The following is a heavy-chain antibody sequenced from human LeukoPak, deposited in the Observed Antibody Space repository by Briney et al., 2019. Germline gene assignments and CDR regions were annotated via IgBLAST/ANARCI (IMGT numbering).Heavy chain of an antibody. V-gene: IGHV4-59*08. CDR3: ASTSAYSSSWYGGYYYYYMDV. CDR2: VYYSGST. D-gene: IGHD6-13*01. Sequence: SETLSLTCSVSGASINNRYWSWIRQSPGKGLEWIGYVYYSGSTIYNPSLKGRVIMSADTSMNQFSLEVNSVTAADTAVYYCASTSAYSSSWYGGYYYYYMDVWGKGTTVTVSS. J-gene: IGHJ6*03. CDR1: GASINNRY.